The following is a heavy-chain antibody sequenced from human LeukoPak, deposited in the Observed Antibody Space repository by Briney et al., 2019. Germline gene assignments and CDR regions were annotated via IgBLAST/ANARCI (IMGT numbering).Heavy chain of an antibody. Sequence: VASVKVSCKASGYTFTSYDINWVRQAPGQGLEWMGWMNPNSGNTGYAQKFQGRVTMTRNTSISTAYMELSSLRSEDTAVYYCARGRGSYQRNWFGPWGQGTLVTVSS. CDR1: GYTFTSYD. D-gene: IGHD1-26*01. CDR3: ARGRGSYQRNWFGP. V-gene: IGHV1-8*01. CDR2: MNPNSGNT. J-gene: IGHJ5*02.